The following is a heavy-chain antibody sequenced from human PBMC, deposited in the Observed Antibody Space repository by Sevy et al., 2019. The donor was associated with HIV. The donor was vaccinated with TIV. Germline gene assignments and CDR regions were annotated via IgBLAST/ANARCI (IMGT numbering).Heavy chain of an antibody. D-gene: IGHD3-22*01. Sequence: GGCLRLSCAASGFTFSSYAMSWVRQAPGKGLEWVSAISGSGVSTYYADSVKGRFTISRDNSKNTLYLQMNSLRAEDMAVYYCAKYNYYDSGGEGFDSWGQGTLVTVSS. CDR3: AKYNYYDSGGEGFDS. J-gene: IGHJ4*02. CDR2: ISGSGVST. CDR1: GFTFSSYA. V-gene: IGHV3-23*01.